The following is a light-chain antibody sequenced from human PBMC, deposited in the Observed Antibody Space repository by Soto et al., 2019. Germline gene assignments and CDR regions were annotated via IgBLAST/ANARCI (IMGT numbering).Light chain of an antibody. V-gene: IGKV1-5*01. CDR2: DAS. Sequence: DIQMTQSPSTLSASVGDRVTITCRASQSISRWLAWHQQKPGKAPKLLIYDASSLESGVPSRFSGSGSGTAFTLTISSLQPDDFATYYCQQYNSYSPWTFGQGTKVEVK. J-gene: IGKJ1*01. CDR1: QSISRW. CDR3: QQYNSYSPWT.